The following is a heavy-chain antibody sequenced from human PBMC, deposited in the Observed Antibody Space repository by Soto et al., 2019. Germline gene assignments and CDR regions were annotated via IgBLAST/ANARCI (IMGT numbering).Heavy chain of an antibody. D-gene: IGHD1-20*01. CDR2: ISHGGST. V-gene: IGHV4-4*02. J-gene: IGHJ4*02. CDR3: AREVSGIQAFDY. Sequence: QVQLEESGPGLVKPSETLSLTCVVSGGSITSSYWWNWVRQPPGKGLEWIGEISHGGSTSFNRFLKSRATISVDKSKNHLSLKLDSVTAAETAVYYCAREVSGIQAFDYWGQGTLVTVSS. CDR1: GGSITSSYW.